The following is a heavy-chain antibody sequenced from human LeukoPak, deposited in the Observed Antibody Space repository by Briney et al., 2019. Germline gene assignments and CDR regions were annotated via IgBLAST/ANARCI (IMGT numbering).Heavy chain of an antibody. D-gene: IGHD5/OR15-5a*01. V-gene: IGHV3-7*01. Sequence: GGSLRLSCAASGFTFSSYWMSWVRQAPGKGLEWVANIKQDGSEKYYVDSVKGRFTISRDNAKNSLYLQMNSLRAEDTAVYYCARDRDGVYASPKLDYWGQGTLVTVSS. CDR2: IKQDGSEK. J-gene: IGHJ4*02. CDR1: GFTFSSYW. CDR3: ARDRDGVYASPKLDY.